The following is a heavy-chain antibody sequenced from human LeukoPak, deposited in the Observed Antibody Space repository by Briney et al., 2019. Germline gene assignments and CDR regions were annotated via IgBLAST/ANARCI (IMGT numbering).Heavy chain of an antibody. D-gene: IGHD6-13*01. CDR1: GFTFSSYA. V-gene: IGHV3-23*01. J-gene: IGHJ4*02. CDR3: AKVSGSSWYMCDY. Sequence: GGSLRLSCAASGFTFSSYAMSWVRQAPGKGLEWVSAISGSGGSTYYADSVKGRFTISRDNSKNTLYPQMNSLRAEDTAVYYCAKVSGSSWYMCDYWGQGTLVTVSS. CDR2: ISGSGGST.